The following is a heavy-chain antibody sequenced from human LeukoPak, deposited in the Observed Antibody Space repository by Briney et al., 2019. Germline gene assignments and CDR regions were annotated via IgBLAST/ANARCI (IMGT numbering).Heavy chain of an antibody. D-gene: IGHD1-26*01. CDR2: IYYSGST. Sequence: SETLSLTCTVSGGSISSYYWSWIRQPPGKGLEWIGYIYYSGSTNYNPSFKSRVTISVDTSKNQFSLKLSSVTAADTAVYYCARRVGARAPMDYWGQGTLVTVSS. CDR1: GGSISSYY. V-gene: IGHV4-59*08. CDR3: ARRVGARAPMDY. J-gene: IGHJ4*02.